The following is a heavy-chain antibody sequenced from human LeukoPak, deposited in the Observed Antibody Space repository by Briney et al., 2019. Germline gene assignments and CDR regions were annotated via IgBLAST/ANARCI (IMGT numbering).Heavy chain of an antibody. V-gene: IGHV4-59*08. CDR1: GGSISSYY. Sequence: SETLPLTCTVSGGSISSYYWSWIRQPPGKGLEWIGYIYYSGSTNYNPSLKSRVTISVDTSKNQFSLKLSSVTAADTAVYYCARTTRWSGYHPYYFDYWGQGTLVTVSS. CDR2: IYYSGST. CDR3: ARTTRWSGYHPYYFDY. D-gene: IGHD3-3*01. J-gene: IGHJ4*02.